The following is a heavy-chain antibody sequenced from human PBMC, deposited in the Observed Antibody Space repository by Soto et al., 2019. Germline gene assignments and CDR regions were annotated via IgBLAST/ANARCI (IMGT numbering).Heavy chain of an antibody. CDR2: MYHTVST. V-gene: IGHV4-30-2*01. J-gene: IGHJ5*02. D-gene: IGHD4-4*01. Sequence: SETLSVTFAVSGASISSGGYSWSWIRQPPGKGLEWIGCMYHTVSTYYNPSLKSRVTTSVDRSKNQFSLKLSSVTAEDTAVYYCARATTITLYNWFDPWGQRTLVTV. CDR3: ARATTITLYNWFDP. CDR1: GASISSGGYS.